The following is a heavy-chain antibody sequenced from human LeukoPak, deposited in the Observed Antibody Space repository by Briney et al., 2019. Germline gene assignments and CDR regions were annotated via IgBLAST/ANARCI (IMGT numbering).Heavy chain of an antibody. J-gene: IGHJ6*04. D-gene: IGHD3-10*01. CDR3: AKSRGWLDGSASMDL. CDR2: ILYVGSNK. Sequence: GGSLRLSCEASGFTFSSYGMHWVRQAPGKGLEWVAVILYVGSNKYYADSVKGRFTISRDNSKNTLYLQMNSLRAEDTAVYYCAKSRGWLDGSASMDLWGKGTTVTVSS. V-gene: IGHV3-30*18. CDR1: GFTFSSYG.